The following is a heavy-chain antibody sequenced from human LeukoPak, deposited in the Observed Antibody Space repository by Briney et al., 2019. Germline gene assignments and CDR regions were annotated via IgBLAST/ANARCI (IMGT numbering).Heavy chain of an antibody. J-gene: IGHJ5*02. D-gene: IGHD3-3*01. CDR2: ISSNGGST. CDR3: ARDSLKDDFWSGNYNNWFDP. Sequence: GGSLRLSCAASGFTFSSYAMHWVRQAPGKGLEYVSAISSNGGSTYYANSVKGRFTISRDNSKNTLYLQMGSLRAEDMAVYYCARDSLKDDFWSGNYNNWFDPWGQGTLVTVSS. CDR1: GFTFSSYA. V-gene: IGHV3-64*01.